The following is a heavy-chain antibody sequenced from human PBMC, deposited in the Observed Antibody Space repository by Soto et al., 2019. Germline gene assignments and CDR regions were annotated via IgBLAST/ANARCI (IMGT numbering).Heavy chain of an antibody. Sequence: EVQLVESGGGLVQPGGSLRLSCAASGFTFSSYCMHWVRQAPGKGLEWVSCTSTSSSNIYYADSVKGRFTISRDNAKKTQYLQTNGLGAEDPAVYYCARSPRRDAYYFDYWGQGTLVTVSS. CDR3: ARSPRRDAYYFDY. CDR1: GFTFSSYC. D-gene: IGHD2-21*01. J-gene: IGHJ4*02. CDR2: TSTSSSNI. V-gene: IGHV3-48*01.